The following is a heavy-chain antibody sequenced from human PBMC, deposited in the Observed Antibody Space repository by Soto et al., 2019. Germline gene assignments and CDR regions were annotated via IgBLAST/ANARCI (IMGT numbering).Heavy chain of an antibody. J-gene: IGHJ6*02. Sequence: SETLSLTCAVYGGSFSGDYWSWIRQPPGKGLEWIGEINHSGSTNYNPSLKSRVTISVDTSKNQFSLKLSSVTAADTAVYYCARGFLEWLDTYYYYGMDVWGQGTTVT. CDR2: INHSGST. CDR1: GGSFSGDY. CDR3: ARGFLEWLDTYYYYGMDV. V-gene: IGHV4-34*01. D-gene: IGHD3-3*01.